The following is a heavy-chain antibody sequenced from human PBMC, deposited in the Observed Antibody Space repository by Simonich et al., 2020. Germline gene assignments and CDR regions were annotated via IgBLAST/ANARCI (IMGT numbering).Heavy chain of an antibody. D-gene: IGHD6-13*01. Sequence: QVQLQESGPGLVKPSETLSLTCAVSGYSISSGYYWGWIRQPPGKGLEWIGNIYHSGSTYYNPSPKSRVTISVDTSKNQFSLKRSSVTAADTAVYYCARVGYSNYYYYGMDVWGQGTTVTVSS. CDR1: GYSISSGYY. CDR2: IYHSGST. V-gene: IGHV4-38-2*01. J-gene: IGHJ6*02. CDR3: ARVGYSNYYYYGMDV.